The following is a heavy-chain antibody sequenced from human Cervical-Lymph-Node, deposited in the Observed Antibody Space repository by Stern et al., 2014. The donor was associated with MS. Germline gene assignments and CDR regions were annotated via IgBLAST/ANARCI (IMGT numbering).Heavy chain of an antibody. CDR1: EYTHNNYL. D-gene: IGHD2-15*01. J-gene: IGHJ6*02. CDR3: AVRYCSGGRCYSVPDV. CDR2: INPSGAT. V-gene: IGHV1-46*02. Sequence: VQSGSAVKKPGASVKVSCKASEYTHNNYLIHWVRQAPGQRPDWMGGINPSGATNYAQKVQDRVTMTTDASTSTFYMELSRLRSEDTAVYYCAVRYCSGGRCYSVPDVWGQGTTVIVSS.